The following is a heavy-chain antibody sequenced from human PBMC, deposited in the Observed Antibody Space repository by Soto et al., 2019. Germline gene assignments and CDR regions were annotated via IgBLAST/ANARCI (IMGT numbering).Heavy chain of an antibody. CDR2: IWYDGSNK. V-gene: IGHV3-33*01. CDR1: GFTFSSYG. J-gene: IGHJ5*02. CDR3: ARDAEPIRIWSPIVLYWFDP. Sequence: QPGGSLRLSCAASGFTFSSYGMHWVRQAPGKGLEWVAVIWYDGSNKYYADSVKGRFTISRDNSKNTLYLQMNSLRAEDTAVYYCARDAEPIRIWSPIVLYWFDPWGQGTLVTVSS. D-gene: IGHD2-15*01.